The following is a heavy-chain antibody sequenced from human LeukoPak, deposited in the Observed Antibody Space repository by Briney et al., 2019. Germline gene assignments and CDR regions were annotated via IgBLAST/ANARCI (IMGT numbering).Heavy chain of an antibody. CDR2: IYSGDST. Sequence: GGSLRLSCVASGFGSNYMSWVRQAPGQGLEWVSVIYSGDSTYYADSVKGRFTISRDISKNTLYLQMNSLRPEDTAVYHCARDLWDATGYWGQGTLVTVSS. D-gene: IGHD3-3*01. CDR1: GFGSNY. V-gene: IGHV3-66*02. CDR3: ARDLWDATGY. J-gene: IGHJ4*02.